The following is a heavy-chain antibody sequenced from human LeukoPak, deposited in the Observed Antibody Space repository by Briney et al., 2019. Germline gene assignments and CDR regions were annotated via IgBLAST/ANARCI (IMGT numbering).Heavy chain of an antibody. CDR2: ISAYNGNT. J-gene: IGHJ4*02. D-gene: IGHD3-22*01. CDR3: ARSPRITMIVVVTPFDY. V-gene: IGHV1-18*01. Sequence: ASVEVSCKASGYTFTSYGISWVRQAPGQGLEWMGWISAYNGNTNYAQKLQGRVTMTTDTSTSTAYMELRSLRSDDTAVYYCARSPRITMIVVVTPFDYWGQGTLVTVSS. CDR1: GYTFTSYG.